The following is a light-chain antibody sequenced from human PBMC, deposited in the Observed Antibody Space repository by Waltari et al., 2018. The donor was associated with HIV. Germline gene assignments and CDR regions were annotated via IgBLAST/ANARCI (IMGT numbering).Light chain of an antibody. J-gene: IGKJ1*01. CDR1: QSVSSSY. CDR2: GAS. Sequence: EIVLTQSPGPLSLSPGERATLSCRASQSVSSSYLAWYQQKPGQAPRLLIYGASSRATGIPDRFSGSGSGTDFTLTISRLEPEDFAVYYCQQYGRSPGWTFGQGTKVEIK. V-gene: IGKV3-20*01. CDR3: QQYGRSPGWT.